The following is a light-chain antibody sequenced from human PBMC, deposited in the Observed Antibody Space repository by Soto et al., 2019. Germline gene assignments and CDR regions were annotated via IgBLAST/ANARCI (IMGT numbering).Light chain of an antibody. J-gene: IGLJ1*01. V-gene: IGLV2-14*01. Sequence: QSALTQPASVSGSPGQSITISCTGTSSDVGRYNFVSWYQQHPDKAPKLMIYEVSNRPSGISYRFSGSKSGNTASLTIFGLQAEDEADYYCSSYTSNSTSYVFGTGTKVTVL. CDR3: SSYTSNSTSYV. CDR1: SSDVGRYNF. CDR2: EVS.